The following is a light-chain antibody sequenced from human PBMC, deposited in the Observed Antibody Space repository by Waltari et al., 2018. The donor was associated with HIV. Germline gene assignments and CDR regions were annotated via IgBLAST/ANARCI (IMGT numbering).Light chain of an antibody. V-gene: IGLV1-44*01. Sequence: QSVLTQPPSASGTPGQRVTISCSGGGSTIGNNPVPGYQHLSGTAPKLLIYHSNRRPSGVPDRFSGSKSGTSDSLAISGLQSEDEADYYCATWDDSLNGYVLGTGTKVTVL. J-gene: IGLJ1*01. CDR2: HSN. CDR3: ATWDDSLNGYV. CDR1: GSTIGNNP.